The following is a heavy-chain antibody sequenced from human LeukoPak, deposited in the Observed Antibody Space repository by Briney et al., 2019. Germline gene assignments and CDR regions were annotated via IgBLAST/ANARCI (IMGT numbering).Heavy chain of an antibody. J-gene: IGHJ3*02. CDR2: ISSSGRSI. D-gene: IGHD5-24*01. Sequence: GGSLRLSCAASGFSFSDYYMTWIRQAPGKGLEWISYISSSGRSIYYADSVKGRITISRDNAKNSLYLQMNSLRAEDTVVYYCARARDGYNSGAFDIWGQGTMVTVSS. V-gene: IGHV3-11*04. CDR1: GFSFSDYY. CDR3: ARARDGYNSGAFDI.